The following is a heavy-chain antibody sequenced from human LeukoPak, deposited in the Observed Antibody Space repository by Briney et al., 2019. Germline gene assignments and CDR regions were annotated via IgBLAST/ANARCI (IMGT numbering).Heavy chain of an antibody. Sequence: GGSLRLSCAASGFTFSSYWMSWVRQAPGKGLEWVANIKQDGSEKYYVDSVKGRFTISRDNAKNSLYLQMNSLRAEDTAVYYCARVNDFWSGLDLDAFDIWGQGTMVTVSS. CDR1: GFTFSSYW. CDR3: ARVNDFWSGLDLDAFDI. CDR2: IKQDGSEK. V-gene: IGHV3-7*01. J-gene: IGHJ3*02. D-gene: IGHD3-3*01.